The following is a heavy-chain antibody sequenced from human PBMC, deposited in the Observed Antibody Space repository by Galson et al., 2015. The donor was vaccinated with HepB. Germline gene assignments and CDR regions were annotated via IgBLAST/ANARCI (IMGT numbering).Heavy chain of an antibody. D-gene: IGHD5-24*01. J-gene: IGHJ4*02. V-gene: IGHV3-53*01. Sequence: SLRLSCAASGFTVSSTYMNWVRQAPGKGLEWVSVVFSGGSTYYADSVKGRFTISSDNSKNTLYLQMNSLRAGDTAVYYCASGRWQPYWGQGTLVTVSS. CDR3: ASGRWQPY. CDR1: GFTVSSTY. CDR2: VFSGGST.